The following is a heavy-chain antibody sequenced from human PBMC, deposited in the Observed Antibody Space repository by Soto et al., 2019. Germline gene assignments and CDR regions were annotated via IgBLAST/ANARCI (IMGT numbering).Heavy chain of an antibody. CDR3: VRVEGGWETY. J-gene: IGHJ4*02. CDR2: VNSDGSTT. Sequence: EVQLMESGGGLVQPGGSLRLSCAASGFTFSSYWMHWVRQAPGKGLVWVSRVNSDGSTTTYADSVKGRFTISRDNAKNTLYLQMNSLRAEDTAVYYCVRVEGGWETYWGQGTLVTVSS. V-gene: IGHV3-74*01. CDR1: GFTFSSYW. D-gene: IGHD6-19*01.